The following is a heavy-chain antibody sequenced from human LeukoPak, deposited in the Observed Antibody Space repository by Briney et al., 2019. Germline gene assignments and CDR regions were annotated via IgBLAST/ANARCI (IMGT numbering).Heavy chain of an antibody. CDR3: ARGYSRQDYFDY. D-gene: IGHD6-13*01. V-gene: IGHV4-34*01. J-gene: IGHJ4*02. CDR2: INHSGST. CDR1: GGSFSGYY. Sequence: PSETLSLTCAVYGGSFSGYYWSWISQPPGKGLEWIGEINHSGSTNYNPSLKSRVTISVDTSKNQFSLKLSSVTAADTAVYYCARGYSRQDYFDYWGQGTLVTVSS.